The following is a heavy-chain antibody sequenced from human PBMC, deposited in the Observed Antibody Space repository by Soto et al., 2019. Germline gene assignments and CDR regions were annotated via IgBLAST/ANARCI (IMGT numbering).Heavy chain of an antibody. D-gene: IGHD1-1*01. Sequence: WGSLRLSCAGSGFTFSRYGLHWVRQAPGKGLEWVAVMSHDETIETYADSVKGRFTISRDKSRSTLYLHMNSLRVDDTAVYYCVKDRSANDHYSYFGMDGWGKGSPVTVSA. CDR2: MSHDETIE. J-gene: IGHJ6*04. V-gene: IGHV3-30*18. CDR3: VKDRSANDHYSYFGMDG. CDR1: GFTFSRYG.